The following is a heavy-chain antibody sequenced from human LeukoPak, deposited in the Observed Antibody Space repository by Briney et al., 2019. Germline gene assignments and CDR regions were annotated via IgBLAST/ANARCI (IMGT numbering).Heavy chain of an antibody. CDR2: ISGSGGST. CDR1: GFTFSSYA. J-gene: IGHJ4*02. V-gene: IGHV3-23*01. D-gene: IGHD3-3*01. CDR3: AKVKTYYDFWSGYLD. Sequence: PGGSLRLSCAASGFTFSSYAMSWVRQAPGKGLEWVSAISGSGGSTYYADSVKGRFTISRDNSKNTLHLQMNSLRAEDTAVYYCAKVKTYYDFWSGYLDWGQGTLVTVSS.